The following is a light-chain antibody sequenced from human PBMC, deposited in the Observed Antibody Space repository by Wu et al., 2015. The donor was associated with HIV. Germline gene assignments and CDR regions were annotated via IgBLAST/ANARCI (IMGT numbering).Light chain of an antibody. J-gene: IGKJ2*01. Sequence: EIVMTQSPATLSVSPGERATLFCRASQSVSSNLAWYQQKPGEAPRLLIYDASTRATGIPARFSGSGSGTEFTLTITSRQSEDFVVYYCQQYNIWPYTFGPGTKLEIK. CDR1: QSVSSN. CDR2: DAS. CDR3: QQYNIWPYT. V-gene: IGKV3-15*01.